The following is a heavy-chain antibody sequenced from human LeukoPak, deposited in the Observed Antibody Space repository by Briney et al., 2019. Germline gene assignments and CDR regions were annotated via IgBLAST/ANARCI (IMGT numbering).Heavy chain of an antibody. V-gene: IGHV1-2*02. CDR2: INPNSGGT. J-gene: IGHJ5*02. CDR3: APYSDTLKRFDP. D-gene: IGHD2-15*01. CDR1: GYTFTGYY. Sequence: ASVKVSCKASGYTFTGYYMHWVRQAPGQGLEWMGWINPNSGGTNYAQKFQGRVTMTRDTSISTAYMELSRLRSDDTAVYYCAPYSDTLKRFDPWGQGTLVTVSS.